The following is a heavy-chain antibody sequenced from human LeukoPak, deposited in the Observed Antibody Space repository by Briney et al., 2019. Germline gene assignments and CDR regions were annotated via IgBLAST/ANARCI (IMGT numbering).Heavy chain of an antibody. CDR3: ARYRAFDI. CDR1: GGSISGYY. CDR2: IYNSGNT. Sequence: SETLSLTCTVSGGSISGYYWSWIRQPPGGGLGWIGYIYNSGNTNYNPSLKSRVTISVDTSKNQFSLKLTSVTAADTAVYYCARYRAFDIWGRGTLVTVSS. J-gene: IGHJ3*02. D-gene: IGHD1-14*01. V-gene: IGHV4-59*01.